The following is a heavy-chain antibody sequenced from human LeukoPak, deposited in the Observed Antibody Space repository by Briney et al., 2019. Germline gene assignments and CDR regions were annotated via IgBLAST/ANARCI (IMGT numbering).Heavy chain of an antibody. CDR2: VTNSGSST. J-gene: IGHJ3*01. Sequence: GGSLRLSCAASGFTFSSYAMAWIRQAPGKGLEWVSTVTNSGSSTYYADSVKGRFTISRDNSKDTLFLQMNSLRAEDTAVYYCAKEDYGGNSKTFDVWGQGTMVTVSS. CDR1: GFTFSSYA. CDR3: AKEDYGGNSKTFDV. V-gene: IGHV3-23*01. D-gene: IGHD4-23*01.